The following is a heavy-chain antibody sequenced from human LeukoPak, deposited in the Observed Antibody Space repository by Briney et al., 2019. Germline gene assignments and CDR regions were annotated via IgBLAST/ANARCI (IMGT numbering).Heavy chain of an antibody. CDR3: ASEDFDY. J-gene: IGHJ4*02. Sequence: SETLSLTCTVSGGSISSYYWSWIRQPPGKGLEWIGYIYYSGSTNYNPSLKSRVTLSVDTSKNQFSLKLSSVTAADTAVYYCASEDFDYWGQGTLVTVSS. V-gene: IGHV4-59*01. CDR1: GGSISSYY. CDR2: IYYSGST.